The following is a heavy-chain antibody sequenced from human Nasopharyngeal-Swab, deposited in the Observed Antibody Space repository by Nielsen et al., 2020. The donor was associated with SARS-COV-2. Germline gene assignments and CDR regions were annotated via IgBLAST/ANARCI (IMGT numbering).Heavy chain of an antibody. CDR1: GYTLTELS. CDR3: AVHVAGDRPPFDP. V-gene: IGHV7-4-1*02. CDR2: INTNTGNP. D-gene: IGHD6-19*01. J-gene: IGHJ5*02. Sequence: ASVKVSCKVSGYTLTELSMHWVRQAPGQGLEWMGWINTNTGNPTYAQGFTGRFVFSLDTSVSTAYLQISSLKAEDTAVYYCAVHVAGDRPPFDPWGQGTLVTVSS.